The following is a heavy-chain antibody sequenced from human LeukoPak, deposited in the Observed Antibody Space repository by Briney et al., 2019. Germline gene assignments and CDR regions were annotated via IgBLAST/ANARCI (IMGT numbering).Heavy chain of an antibody. Sequence: GRSLRLSCAASGFTFSSYAMHWVRQAPGKGLEWAAAISSDGSKTFYTDSVKGRFTISRDNSKDTVFLQMDSLRPEDTAVYYCARVSDSRGYFTHFDRWGQGTLVIVSS. CDR2: ISSDGSKT. J-gene: IGHJ4*02. CDR3: ARVSDSRGYFTHFDR. CDR1: GFTFSSYA. D-gene: IGHD3-22*01. V-gene: IGHV3-30*04.